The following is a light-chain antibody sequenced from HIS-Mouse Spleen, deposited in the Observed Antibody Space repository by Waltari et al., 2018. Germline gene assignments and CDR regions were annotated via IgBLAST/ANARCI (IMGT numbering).Light chain of an antibody. CDR3: QVWDSSSDHVV. V-gene: IGLV3-21*03. Sequence: SYVLTQPPSVSVAPGKTARITCGGNNIGSKSVHWYQQKPGQAPVLAVEVDSDRPSGIPERFSGSNSGNTATLTISRVEAGDEADYYCQVWDSSSDHVVFGGGTKLTVL. J-gene: IGLJ2*01. CDR2: VDS. CDR1: NIGSKS.